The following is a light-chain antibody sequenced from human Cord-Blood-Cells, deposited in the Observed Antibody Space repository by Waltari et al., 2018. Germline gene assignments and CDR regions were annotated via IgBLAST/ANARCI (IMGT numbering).Light chain of an antibody. J-gene: IGLJ3*02. CDR1: SSDVGSYHL. Sequence: QSALTQPASVSGSPGQSITISCTGTSSDVGSYHLVSWYQPHPGKAPKRMIGEGSKRPWGVSNRFAGSESGNTASLTISGRQAEDEADYYCCSYAGSIWVFGGGTKLTVL. CDR3: CSYAGSIWV. CDR2: EGS. V-gene: IGLV2-23*01.